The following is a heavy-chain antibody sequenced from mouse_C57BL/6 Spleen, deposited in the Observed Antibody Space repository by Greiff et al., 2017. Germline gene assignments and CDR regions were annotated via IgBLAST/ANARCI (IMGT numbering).Heavy chain of an antibody. D-gene: IGHD2-1*01. V-gene: IGHV1-22*01. CDR3: ARDGIYYGNSWFAY. CDR1: GYTFTDYN. J-gene: IGHJ3*01. Sequence: VQLQESGPELVKPGASVKMSCKASGYTFTDYNMHWVKQSHGKSLEWIGYINPNNGGTSYNQKFKGKATLTVNKSSITAYMVLRSLTSEDSAFYYCARDGIYYGNSWFAYWGQGTLVTVSA. CDR2: INPNNGGT.